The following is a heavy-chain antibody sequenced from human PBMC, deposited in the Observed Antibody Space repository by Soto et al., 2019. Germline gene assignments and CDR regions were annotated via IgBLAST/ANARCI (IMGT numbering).Heavy chain of an antibody. J-gene: IGHJ5*02. CDR1: GFTFSSYE. Sequence: GGSLRLSCAASGFTFSSYEMNWVRQAPGKGLEWVSYISSSGSTIYYADSVKGRFTISRDNAKNSLYLQMNSLRVEDTAVYYCAQIPAAIEDNWFDPWGQGTLVTVSS. D-gene: IGHD2-2*02. CDR3: AQIPAAIEDNWFDP. CDR2: ISSSGSTI. V-gene: IGHV3-48*03.